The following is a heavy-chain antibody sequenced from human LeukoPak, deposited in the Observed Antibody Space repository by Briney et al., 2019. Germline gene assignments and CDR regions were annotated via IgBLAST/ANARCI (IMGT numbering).Heavy chain of an antibody. V-gene: IGHV4-59*08. Sequence: SETLSLTCTVSGGSISNYYWSWIRQPPGKGLEWIGYIYYSGSTNYNPSLKSRVTISVDTSKNQFSLKLSSVTAADTAVYYCARHDGRVGGRGDAFDIWGQGTMVTVSS. CDR2: IYYSGST. CDR3: ARHDGRVGGRGDAFDI. D-gene: IGHD3-16*01. J-gene: IGHJ3*02. CDR1: GGSISNYY.